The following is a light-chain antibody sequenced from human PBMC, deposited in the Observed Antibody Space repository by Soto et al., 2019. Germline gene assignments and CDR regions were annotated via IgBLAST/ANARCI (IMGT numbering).Light chain of an antibody. Sequence: DIQMTQSPSTLSASVGDRVTNTCRASQSMNVWLAWYQQKPGKAPKLLIYKSSNLQSGVPSRFSGSGSGTEFTLTISSLQPDDFATYYCQQYYSYSTFGQGTKVDIK. CDR3: QQYYSYST. J-gene: IGKJ1*01. V-gene: IGKV1-5*03. CDR1: QSMNVW. CDR2: KSS.